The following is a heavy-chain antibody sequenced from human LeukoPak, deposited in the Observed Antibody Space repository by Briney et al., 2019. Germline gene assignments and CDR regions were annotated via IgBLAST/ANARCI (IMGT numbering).Heavy chain of an antibody. CDR3: ARTFNWFDP. V-gene: IGHV4-38-2*02. CDR1: GYSISSDYY. J-gene: IGHJ5*02. CDR2: IYHTGTT. Sequence: PSETLSLTCTVSGYSISSDYYWGWIRQPPGKGLEGVGSIYHTGTTYYNPSLKSRVTISVDTSKNQFSLKLSSVTATDTAVYYCARTFNWFDPWGQGTLVTVSS.